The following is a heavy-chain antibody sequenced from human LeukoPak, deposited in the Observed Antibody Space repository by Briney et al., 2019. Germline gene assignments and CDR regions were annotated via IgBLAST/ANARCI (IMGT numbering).Heavy chain of an antibody. J-gene: IGHJ5*02. V-gene: IGHV3-48*04. CDR2: ISSISSSST. D-gene: IGHD3-16*01. CDR1: GFTFSSYS. Sequence: GGSLRLSCAASGFTFSSYSMNWVRQAPGKGLEWVSYISSISSSSTYYADSVKGRFTISRDNAKNSLYLQMNSLRAEDTAVYYCARDGGVWDWFDPWGQGTLVTVSS. CDR3: ARDGGVWDWFDP.